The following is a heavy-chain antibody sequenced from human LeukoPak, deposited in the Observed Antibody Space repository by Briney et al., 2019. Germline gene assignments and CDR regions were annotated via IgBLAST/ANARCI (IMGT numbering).Heavy chain of an antibody. CDR2: IYYSGST. D-gene: IGHD2-21*02. Sequence: SETLSLTCTVSGGSISSSSYYWGWVRQPPGTGLEWIGSIYYSGSTYYNPSLKSRVTISVDTSKNQFSLKLSSVTAADTAVYYCASGDLEFDYWGQGTLVTVSS. CDR1: GGSISSSSYY. CDR3: ASGDLEFDY. J-gene: IGHJ4*02. V-gene: IGHV4-39*01.